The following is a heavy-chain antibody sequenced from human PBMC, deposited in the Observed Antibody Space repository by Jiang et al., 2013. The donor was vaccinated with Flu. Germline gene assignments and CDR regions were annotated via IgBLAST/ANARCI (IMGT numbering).Heavy chain of an antibody. CDR3: ARGGGGSYYDILTGYYKDAFDI. Sequence: LEWIGYIYYSGSTNYNPTLKSRVTISVDTSKNQFSLKLSSVTAADTAVYYCARGGGGSYYDILTGYYKDAFDIWGQGTMVTVSS. V-gene: IGHV4-59*09. CDR2: IYYSGST. D-gene: IGHD3-9*01. J-gene: IGHJ3*02.